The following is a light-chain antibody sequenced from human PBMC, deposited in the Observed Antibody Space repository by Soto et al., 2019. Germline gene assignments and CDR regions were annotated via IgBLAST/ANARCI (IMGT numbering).Light chain of an antibody. J-gene: IGKJ2*01. CDR3: QHFGGSPPRDK. V-gene: IGKV3-20*01. CDR2: GSS. CDR1: QIINNNF. Sequence: EIVLTQSPGILSVSPGERATLSCRASQIINNNFIAWYQQKAAQPPRLLIFGSSRRAAVIPDRFSGSGSGTDFTLTIYSPEPEDFALYYCQHFGGSPPRDKFGQGT.